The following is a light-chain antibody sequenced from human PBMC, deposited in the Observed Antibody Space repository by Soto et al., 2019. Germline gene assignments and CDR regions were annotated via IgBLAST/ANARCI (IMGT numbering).Light chain of an antibody. CDR2: IAS. CDR1: QGIRSY. Sequence: DIQLTQSPSSLSASVGDRVTITCLASQGIRSYLAWYQQKPGEAPNLLISIASILQSGVPSRFSGSGSGTDFVITISSLQPEDSATYYCQQLDSMPITFGQGTRLEI. V-gene: IGKV1-9*01. J-gene: IGKJ5*01. CDR3: QQLDSMPIT.